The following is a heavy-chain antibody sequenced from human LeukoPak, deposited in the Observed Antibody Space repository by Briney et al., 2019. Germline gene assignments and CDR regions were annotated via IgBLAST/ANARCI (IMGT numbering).Heavy chain of an antibody. CDR1: GDSISSTGDY. CDR3: ATEAECSGGSCYSYGWFDP. Sequence: SETLSLTCTVSGDSISSTGDYWGWIRQPPGKGLEWIGDISYSGSASYNPSLRSRVTISVDTSTNQFSLTLGSVTAADTAVYYCATEAECSGGSCYSYGWFDPWGQGTQVIVSS. CDR2: ISYSGSA. V-gene: IGHV4-61*08. D-gene: IGHD2-15*01. J-gene: IGHJ5*02.